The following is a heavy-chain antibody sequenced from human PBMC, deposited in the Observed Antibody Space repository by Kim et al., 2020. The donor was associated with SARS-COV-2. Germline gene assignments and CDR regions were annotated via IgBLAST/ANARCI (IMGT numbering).Heavy chain of an antibody. CDR2: ISSSSSYT. Sequence: GGSLRLSCAASGFTFSDYYMSWIRQAPGKGLEWVSYISSSSSYTNYADSVKGRFTISRDNAKNSLYLQMNSLRAEDTAVYYCARDSRLWFGDPLYYFDYWGQGTLVTVSS. J-gene: IGHJ4*02. CDR1: GFTFSDYY. CDR3: ARDSRLWFGDPLYYFDY. V-gene: IGHV3-11*06. D-gene: IGHD3-10*01.